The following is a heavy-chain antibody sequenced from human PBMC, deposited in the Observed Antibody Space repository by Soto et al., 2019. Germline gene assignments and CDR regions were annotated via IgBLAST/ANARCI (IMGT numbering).Heavy chain of an antibody. V-gene: IGHV4-4*02. J-gene: IGHJ5*02. CDR3: ARLSGFFSISPFDT. D-gene: IGHD2-2*01. CDR2: ISHSGDT. Sequence: SETLSLTFGVSGDSISSINWWSWVRQSPGKGLEWIGEISHSGDTNYNPSLQSRVILSXXXXXXQXSXKXXXVTAXDTAVYFCARLSGFFSISPFDTGGQGTLVSVSS. CDR1: GDSISSINW.